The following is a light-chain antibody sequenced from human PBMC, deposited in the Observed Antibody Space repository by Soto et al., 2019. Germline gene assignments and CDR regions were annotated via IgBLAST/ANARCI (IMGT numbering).Light chain of an antibody. J-gene: IGKJ1*01. CDR1: QSVGRN. Sequence: EIVMTQSPAILSVSPGERATLSCRASQSVGRNIAWYQQKPGQAPRLLIHGASTRATGIPARVSGSGSGTEFTLTISSMQSEEFAVYYCQQYNNWPTWSCGQGTKVEV. V-gene: IGKV3-15*01. CDR3: QQYNNWPTWS. CDR2: GAS.